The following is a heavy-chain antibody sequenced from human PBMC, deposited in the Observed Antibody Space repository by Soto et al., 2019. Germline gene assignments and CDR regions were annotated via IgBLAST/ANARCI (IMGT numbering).Heavy chain of an antibody. V-gene: IGHV4-59*01. D-gene: IGHD1-26*01. CDR3: ARAAVLSIVARGFDH. CDR2: THDIRST. CDR1: GGSISIYY. Sequence: PAETLSITCTISGGSISIYYWNWIRQPPGRGLDSIGDTHDIRSTNYKPSRRSRVTISVDTSRNQFSLTLSSVTAADTAMYYCARAAVLSIVARGFDHWGQGTQVTVSS. J-gene: IGHJ5*02.